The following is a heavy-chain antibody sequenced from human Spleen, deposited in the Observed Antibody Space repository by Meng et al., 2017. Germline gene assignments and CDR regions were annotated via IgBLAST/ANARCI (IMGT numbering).Heavy chain of an antibody. J-gene: IGHJ4*02. CDR1: GFTVSHNY. V-gene: IGHV3-64*01. Sequence: GESLKISCAASGFTVSHNYMSWVRQAPGKGLEYVSAISSNGGNTYYANSVKGRFSISRDNSKNTVYLQMGSLRGEDMAVYYCARGRPINYWGQGTLVTVSS. CDR2: ISSNGGNT. CDR3: ARGRPINY.